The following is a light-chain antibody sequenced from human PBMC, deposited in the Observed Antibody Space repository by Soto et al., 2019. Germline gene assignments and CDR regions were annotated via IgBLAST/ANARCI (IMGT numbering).Light chain of an antibody. J-gene: IGLJ1*01. Sequence: QSVLTQPASVSGSPGQSITISCTGTSSDVGAYAAVSWYQQHPDKAPKLIIYSVSHRSSGVSDRFSGSKSGNTASLTISGLHAEDEADYYCSSYTSSSTYLFGTGTKLTVL. CDR2: SVS. CDR3: SSYTSSSTYL. V-gene: IGLV2-14*03. CDR1: SSDVGAYAA.